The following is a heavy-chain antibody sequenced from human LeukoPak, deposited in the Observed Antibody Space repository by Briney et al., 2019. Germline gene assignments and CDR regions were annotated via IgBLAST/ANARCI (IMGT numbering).Heavy chain of an antibody. CDR2: INPSGGST. Sequence: GAPVKDSCKASGYTFTSYYLYWVRQAPGQRLEWMGVINPSGGSTTSAQKFQGRVTKTRDTSTSTVYMELRSLRSEDTAVYYCARGPGPADDGGGYCFDYWGQGALVADSS. CDR1: GYTFTSYY. V-gene: IGHV1-46*01. J-gene: IGHJ4*02. D-gene: IGHD3-22*01. CDR3: ARGPGPADDGGGYCFDY.